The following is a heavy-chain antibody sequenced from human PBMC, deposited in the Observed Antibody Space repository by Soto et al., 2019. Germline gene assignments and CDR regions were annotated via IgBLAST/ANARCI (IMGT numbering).Heavy chain of an antibody. Sequence: QVPLVQSGPEVKKPGASVKVSCKATGYTFRSYGVTWVRQAPGQGLEWMGWISGYNGNTEYAQKLQGRVTMTTDTSTSTVYMELRSLGSAHTAVYYCARDRGVVTSGSAYYFDYWGQGTLVTVSS. V-gene: IGHV1-18*01. CDR2: ISGYNGNT. D-gene: IGHD2-2*01. CDR3: ARDRGVVTSGSAYYFDY. CDR1: GYTFRSYG. J-gene: IGHJ4*02.